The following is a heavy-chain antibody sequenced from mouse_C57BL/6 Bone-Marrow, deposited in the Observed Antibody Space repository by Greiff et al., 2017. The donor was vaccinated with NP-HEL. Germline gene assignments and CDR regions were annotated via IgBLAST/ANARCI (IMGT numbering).Heavy chain of an antibody. D-gene: IGHD6-1*01. CDR1: GFSFNTYA. V-gene: IGHV10-1*01. CDR2: IRSKSNNYAT. J-gene: IGHJ3*01. CDR3: VAEPFAY. Sequence: EVKLMESGGGLVQPKGSLKLSCAASGFSFNTYAMNWVRQAPGKGLEWVARIRSKSNNYATYYADSVKDRFTISRDDSESMLYLQMNNLKTEDTAMYYCVAEPFAYWGQGTLVTVSA.